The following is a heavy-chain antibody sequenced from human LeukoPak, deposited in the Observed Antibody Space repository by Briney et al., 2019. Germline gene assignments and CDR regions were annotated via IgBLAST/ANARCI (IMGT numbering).Heavy chain of an antibody. V-gene: IGHV3-21*01. CDR2: ISFGSSYI. CDR3: ARGPKSIAAHPGAFDI. D-gene: IGHD6-6*01. J-gene: IGHJ3*02. Sequence: GGSLRLSCAASGFTFSSYSVNWVRQAPGKGLEWVSSISFGSSYIFYADSVKGRFTVSRDNAKNSLYLQMSSLRVEDTALYYCARGPKSIAAHPGAFDIWGRGTVVTVSS. CDR1: GFTFSSYS.